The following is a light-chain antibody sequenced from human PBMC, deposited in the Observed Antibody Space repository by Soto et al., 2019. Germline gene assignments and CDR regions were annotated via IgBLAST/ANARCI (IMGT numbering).Light chain of an antibody. CDR3: QQYGSSPGT. V-gene: IGKV3-20*01. CDR2: GAS. CDR1: QSVSSNY. Sequence: EIVLTQSPGTLSLSPGERVTLSCRASQSVSSNYLAWYQQKPGQAPRLLIYGASCRATGIPDRFSGSGSGTDFTLTISRLEPEDFAVFYCQQYGSSPGTFGQGTKVEIK. J-gene: IGKJ1*01.